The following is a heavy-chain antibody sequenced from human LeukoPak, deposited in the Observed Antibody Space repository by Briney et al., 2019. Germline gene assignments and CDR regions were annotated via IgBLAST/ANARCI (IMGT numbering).Heavy chain of an antibody. Sequence: GGSLRLSCAASGFIFTSYSMNWVRQAPGKGLEWVSYISSSSSTIYYADSVKGRFTISRDNAKNSLYQQMNSLRAEDTAVYYCARQRAGFTVTTSDYWGQGTLVTVSS. D-gene: IGHD4-17*01. CDR2: ISSSSSTI. J-gene: IGHJ4*02. V-gene: IGHV3-48*01. CDR3: ARQRAGFTVTTSDY. CDR1: GFIFTSYS.